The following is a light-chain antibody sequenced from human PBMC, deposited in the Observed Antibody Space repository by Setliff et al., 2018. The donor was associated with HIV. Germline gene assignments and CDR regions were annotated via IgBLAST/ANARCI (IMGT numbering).Light chain of an antibody. CDR2: HVN. Sequence: QSALTQPRSVSGSRGRSVTFSCTGASSDVGNYDYVSWYRQHPGKAPKLMIYHVNKRPSGVPARFSGFKSGNTASLTISGLQPEDEADYYCCSYAGSYSFVFGTGTKVTVL. V-gene: IGLV2-11*01. CDR3: CSYAGSYSFV. J-gene: IGLJ1*01. CDR1: SSDVGNYDY.